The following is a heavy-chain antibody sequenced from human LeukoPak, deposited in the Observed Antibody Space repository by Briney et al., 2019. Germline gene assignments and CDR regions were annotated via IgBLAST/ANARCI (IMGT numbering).Heavy chain of an antibody. Sequence: PSETLPLTCTVSGGSVSSGSYYWSWIRQPPGKGLEWIGYIYYSGSTNYNPSLKSRVTISVDTSKNQFSLKLSSVTAADTAVYYCARRQAVAGEVDYWGQGTLVTVSS. CDR3: ARRQAVAGEVDY. V-gene: IGHV4-61*01. J-gene: IGHJ4*02. CDR1: GGSVSSGSYY. CDR2: IYYSGST. D-gene: IGHD6-19*01.